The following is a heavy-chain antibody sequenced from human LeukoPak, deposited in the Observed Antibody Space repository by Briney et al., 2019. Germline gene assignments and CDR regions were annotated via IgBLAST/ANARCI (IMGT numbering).Heavy chain of an antibody. J-gene: IGHJ4*02. CDR3: AREARGTYTIDY. V-gene: IGHV4-39*01. D-gene: IGHD1-26*01. CDR1: GGSISSNSYY. CDR2: TFHSGST. Sequence: SETLSLTCTVSGGSISSNSYYWGWIRQPPGKGLEWIGSTFHSGSTYYNPSLKSRVTISVDTSKNQYSLRLSSVTAEDTAVYFCAREARGTYTIDYWGQGTLVTVSS.